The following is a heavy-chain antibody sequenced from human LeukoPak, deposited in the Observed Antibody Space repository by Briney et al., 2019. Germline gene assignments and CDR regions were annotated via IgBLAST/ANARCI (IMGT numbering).Heavy chain of an antibody. CDR3: ARPLRSGTNTVVGYYYGMDV. CDR2: IIPIFGTA. V-gene: IGHV1-69*13. J-gene: IGHJ6*04. CDR1: GGTFTSYA. D-gene: IGHD1-14*01. Sequence: GASVKVSCKASGGTFTSYAISWVRQAPGQGLEWMGGIIPIFGTANYEQKFQGRVTITADESTSTAYMELSSLRSEDTAVYYCARPLRSGTNTVVGYYYGMDVWGKGTTVTVSS.